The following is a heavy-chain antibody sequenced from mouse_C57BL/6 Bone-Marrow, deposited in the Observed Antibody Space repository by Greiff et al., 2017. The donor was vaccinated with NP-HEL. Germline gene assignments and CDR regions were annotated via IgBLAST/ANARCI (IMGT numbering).Heavy chain of an antibody. CDR2: ISSGSSTI. CDR1: GFTFSDYG. V-gene: IGHV5-17*01. CDR3: ARITTVGRDYYAMDY. Sequence: EVQRVESGGGLVKPGGSLKLSCAASGFTFSDYGMHWVRQAPEKGLEWVAYISSGSSTIYYADTVKGRFTISRDNAKNTLFLQMTSLRSEDTAMYYCARITTVGRDYYAMDYWGQGTSVTVSS. J-gene: IGHJ4*01. D-gene: IGHD1-1*01.